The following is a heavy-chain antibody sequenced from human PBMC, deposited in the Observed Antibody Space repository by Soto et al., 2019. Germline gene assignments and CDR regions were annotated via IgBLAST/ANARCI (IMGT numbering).Heavy chain of an antibody. Sequence: SETPSLSCTVSGCSVSTNNYYGDWIRQPPGKGLEWIGNLFYTGSTYYNPSLKSRVTISIDTSKNQFSLNLSSVTAADTAVYYCARHMSGRDGNFDYWGQGTLVTVS. CDR3: ARHMSGRDGNFDY. CDR1: GCSVSTNNYY. J-gene: IGHJ4*02. D-gene: IGHD2-15*01. V-gene: IGHV4-39*01. CDR2: LFYTGST.